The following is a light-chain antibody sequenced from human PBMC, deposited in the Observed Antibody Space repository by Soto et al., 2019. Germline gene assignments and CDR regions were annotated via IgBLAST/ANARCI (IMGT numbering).Light chain of an antibody. CDR1: SSDVGGSNY. CDR2: DVS. Sequence: QSALTQPRSVSGSPGQSGTISCTGASSDVGGSNYVSWYQQHPGKAPKVMIYDVSNRPSGVPDRFSGSKSGNTASLTISGLQAEDEADYYCCSYAGTSKVFGVGTKLTVL. CDR3: CSYAGTSKV. J-gene: IGLJ2*01. V-gene: IGLV2-11*01.